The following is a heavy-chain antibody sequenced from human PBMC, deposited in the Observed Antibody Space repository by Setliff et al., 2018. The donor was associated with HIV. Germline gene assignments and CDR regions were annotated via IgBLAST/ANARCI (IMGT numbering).Heavy chain of an antibody. CDR2: IDASANT. CDR3: AQEERDAYNYWFDP. J-gene: IGHJ5*02. V-gene: IGHV4-38-2*02. Sequence: SETLSLTCTVSGSSISSNYYWAWIRQAPGKGLEWIGCIDASANTYYIPSLKSRATISVDTSKNQFSLNLSSVTAADTAVYYCAQEERDAYNYWFDPWGQGTLVTVSS. D-gene: IGHD1-1*01. CDR1: GSSISSNYY.